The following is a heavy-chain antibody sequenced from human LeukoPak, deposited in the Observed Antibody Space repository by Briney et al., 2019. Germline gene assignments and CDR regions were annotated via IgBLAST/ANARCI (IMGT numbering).Heavy chain of an antibody. CDR2: VFHTVST. CDR3: ARRTPQPRPKLVVLVAGTRGNWFDP. Sequence: SETLSLTCTVSGGSIDTYYWNWIRQPPGKGLEWIGYVFHTVSTNYNPSLKSRVTISVDTSKNQFSLKRSSVTAADTAVYYCARRTPQPRPKLVVLVAGTRGNWFDPWGQGTLVTVSS. V-gene: IGHV4-59*12. J-gene: IGHJ5*02. CDR1: GGSIDTYY. D-gene: IGHD6-19*01.